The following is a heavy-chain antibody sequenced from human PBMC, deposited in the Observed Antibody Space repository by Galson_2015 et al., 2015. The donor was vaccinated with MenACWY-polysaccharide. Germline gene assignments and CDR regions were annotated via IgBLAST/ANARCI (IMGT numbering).Heavy chain of an antibody. CDR2: INSDASGT. CDR3: ARKSAIAVGWGAFDI. D-gene: IGHD6-19*01. J-gene: IGHJ3*02. V-gene: IGHV3-74*01. Sequence: SLLLSCAASGFLLRGPWLPWVLPFPGKGLVWVSRINSDASGTSYADSVKGRFTISRDNAKNTLYLQMNSLRAEDTALYYCARKSAIAVGWGAFDIWGQGTMVTVSS. CDR1: GFLLRGPW.